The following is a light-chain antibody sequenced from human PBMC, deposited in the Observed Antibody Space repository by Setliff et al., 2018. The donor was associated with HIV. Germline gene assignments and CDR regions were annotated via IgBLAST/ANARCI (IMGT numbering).Light chain of an antibody. CDR2: DVS. J-gene: IGLJ1*01. CDR3: SSYTSSSTYV. CDR1: SSDVGTYNY. Sequence: QSVLTQPASVSGSPGQSTTISCTGTSSDVGTYNYVSWYQRHPGKAPKLIIYDVSKRPSGVSNRFSGSKSGNTASLTISGLQAEDEADYYCSSYTSSSTYVFGTGTKVTVL. V-gene: IGLV2-14*03.